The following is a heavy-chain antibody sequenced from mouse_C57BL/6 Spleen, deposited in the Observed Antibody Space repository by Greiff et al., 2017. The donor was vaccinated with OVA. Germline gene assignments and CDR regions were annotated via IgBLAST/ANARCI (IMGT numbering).Heavy chain of an antibody. J-gene: IGHJ4*01. Sequence: VQLQQSGAELARPGASVKLSCKASGYTFTSYGISWVKQRTGQGLEWIGEIYPRSGNTYYNEKFKGKATLTADKSSSTAYMELRRLTSEDSAVYFCARLPITTGVATEAMDYWGQGTSVTVSS. CDR2: IYPRSGNT. CDR3: ARLPITTGVATEAMDY. D-gene: IGHD1-1*01. V-gene: IGHV1-81*01. CDR1: GYTFTSYG.